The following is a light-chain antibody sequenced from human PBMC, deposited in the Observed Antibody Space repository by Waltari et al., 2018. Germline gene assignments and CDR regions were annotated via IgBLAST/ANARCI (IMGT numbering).Light chain of an antibody. V-gene: IGLV3-21*02. CDR2: DDT. J-gene: IGLJ2*01. Sequence: SYVLTQPPSVSVAPGQTASLSWGGNNLGSERVHWNQQKPGQAPVLVVYDDTDRPSEIPDRFSGSKSGNTATLSISRVEAGDEADYYCQMWDSRIDHVVFGGGTKLTVL. CDR1: NLGSER. CDR3: QMWDSRIDHVV.